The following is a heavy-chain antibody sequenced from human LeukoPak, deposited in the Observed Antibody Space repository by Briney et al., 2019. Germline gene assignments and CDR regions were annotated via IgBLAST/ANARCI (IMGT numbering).Heavy chain of an antibody. J-gene: IGHJ4*02. CDR2: IKLDGSEK. V-gene: IGHV3-7*05. CDR1: GFTFSNYW. D-gene: IGHD3-16*01. Sequence: GGSLRLSCAASGFTFSNYWMSWVRQAPGKGLEWVANIKLDGSEKYYADTVKGRFTISRDNAKNSLYLQVNSLRAEDTAVYYCARIGAGPAGFDFWGQGTLVTVSS. CDR3: ARIGAGPAGFDF.